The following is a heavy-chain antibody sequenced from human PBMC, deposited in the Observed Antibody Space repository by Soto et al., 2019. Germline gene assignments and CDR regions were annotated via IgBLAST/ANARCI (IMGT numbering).Heavy chain of an antibody. Sequence: PGGSLRLSCAASAFTFINAWMTWVRQAPGKGLEWVGRIKSKTDGGTTVYAAPVKGRFTISRDDSKTTLYLQMNGLKTEDTAVYYCTTEERYGDYLKYYYGMDAWGQGTTVTVSS. J-gene: IGHJ6*02. D-gene: IGHD4-17*01. V-gene: IGHV3-15*01. CDR3: TTEERYGDYLKYYYGMDA. CDR2: IKSKTDGGTT. CDR1: AFTFINAW.